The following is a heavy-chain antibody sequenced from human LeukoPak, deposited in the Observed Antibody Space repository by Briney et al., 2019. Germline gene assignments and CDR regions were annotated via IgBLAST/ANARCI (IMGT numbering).Heavy chain of an antibody. D-gene: IGHD3-9*01. Sequence: SQTLSLTCTVSGGSISSGGYYWSWLGQPPGRGLGWIGYIYYSGSTYYNPYLKSRVTIQVDTSKNQFSLKLSSVTAADTAVYYCARGSSSYYDILTGYYREDYFDHWGQGTLVTVSS. CDR2: IYYSGST. J-gene: IGHJ4*02. V-gene: IGHV4-31*03. CDR1: GGSISSGGYY. CDR3: ARGSSSYYDILTGYYREDYFDH.